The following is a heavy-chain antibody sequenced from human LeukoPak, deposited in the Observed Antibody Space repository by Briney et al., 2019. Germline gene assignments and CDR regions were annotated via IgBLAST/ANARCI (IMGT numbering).Heavy chain of an antibody. D-gene: IGHD6-19*01. CDR2: IYYSGST. V-gene: IGHV4-39*07. CDR3: ARDRVDSSGRVFDY. Sequence: SETLSLTCTVSGGSISSSSYYWGWIRQPPGKGLEWIGSIYYSGSTYYNPSLKSRVTISVDTSKNQFSLKLSSVTAADTAVYYCARDRVDSSGRVFDYWGQGTLVTVSS. CDR1: GGSISSSSYY. J-gene: IGHJ4*02.